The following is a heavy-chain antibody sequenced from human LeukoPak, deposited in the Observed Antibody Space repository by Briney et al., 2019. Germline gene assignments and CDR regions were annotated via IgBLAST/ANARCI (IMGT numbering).Heavy chain of an antibody. CDR1: GGSISSGGYS. Sequence: PSETLSLTCAVSGGSISSGGYSWSWIRQPPGKGLEWIGYIYHSGSTYYNPSLKSRVTISVDTSKNQFSLKLSSVTAADTAVYYCARGAVAVPTFDYWGQGTLVTVSS. D-gene: IGHD6-19*01. CDR2: IYHSGST. CDR3: ARGAVAVPTFDY. V-gene: IGHV4-30-2*01. J-gene: IGHJ4*02.